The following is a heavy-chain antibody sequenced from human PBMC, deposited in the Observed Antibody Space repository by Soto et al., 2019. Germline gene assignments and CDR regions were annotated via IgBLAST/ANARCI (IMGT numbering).Heavy chain of an antibody. V-gene: IGHV3-21*01. CDR1: GFTFRTYT. D-gene: IGHD2-15*01. CDR3: ARDRGYDAHDYYYNAMDV. J-gene: IGHJ6*02. CDR2: IRGFSPYT. Sequence: GSLRLSCISSGFTFRTYTMNWFCQSPGKWLEWVSGIRGFSPYTFYAESVKGRFTISRDNAKNSLYLQMNSLRAEDTAVYYCARDRGYDAHDYYYNAMDVWGQGTTVIVSS.